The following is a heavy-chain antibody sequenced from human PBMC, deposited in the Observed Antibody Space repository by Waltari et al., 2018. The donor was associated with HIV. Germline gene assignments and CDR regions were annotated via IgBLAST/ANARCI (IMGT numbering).Heavy chain of an antibody. Sequence: QVQLIQSGAEVRKPGSSVKVSCKASGGTFTNFAISGVRQAPGQGLEWMGRIFPNLGTAKFTQRFKGRLTLTADKSATTAYLELSSLRSEDTAVYYCARDPSHLRVPDYWGQGTLVTVSP. V-gene: IGHV1-69*04. CDR2: IFPNLGTA. CDR1: GGTFTNFA. CDR3: ARDPSHLRVPDY. J-gene: IGHJ4*02.